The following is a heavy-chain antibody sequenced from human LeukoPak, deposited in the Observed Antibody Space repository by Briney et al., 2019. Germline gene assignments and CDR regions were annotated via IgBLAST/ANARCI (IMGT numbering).Heavy chain of an antibody. CDR1: GYTFTSYD. V-gene: IGHV1-8*01. J-gene: IGHJ4*02. D-gene: IGHD6-13*01. CDR2: MNPNSGNT. Sequence: ASVKVSCKASGYTFTSYDINWVRQATGQGLEWMGWMNPNSGNTGYAQKFQGRVTMTRSTSTSTAYMELSSLRSEDTAVYYCARGRPGLAAAGSSDYWGQGTLVTVSS. CDR3: ARGRPGLAAAGSSDY.